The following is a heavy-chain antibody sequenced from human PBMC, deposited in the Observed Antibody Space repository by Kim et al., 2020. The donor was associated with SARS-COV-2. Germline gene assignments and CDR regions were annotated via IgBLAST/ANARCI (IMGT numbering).Heavy chain of an antibody. Sequence: ASVKVSCKASGYTFTSYGISWVRQAPGQGLEWMGWISAYNGNTNYAQKLQGRVTMTTDTSTSTAYMELRSLRSDDTAVYYCARGALADYDILTGYGGDAFDIWGQGTMVTVSS. J-gene: IGHJ3*02. CDR2: ISAYNGNT. D-gene: IGHD3-9*01. CDR3: ARGALADYDILTGYGGDAFDI. V-gene: IGHV1-18*04. CDR1: GYTFTSYG.